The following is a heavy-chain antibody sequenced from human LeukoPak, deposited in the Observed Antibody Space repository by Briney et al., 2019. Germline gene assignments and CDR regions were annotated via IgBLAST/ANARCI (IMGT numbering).Heavy chain of an antibody. J-gene: IGHJ5*02. CDR2: IYHSGST. V-gene: IGHV4-38-2*02. Sequence: SETLSLTCNVSGYSISSAYYWGWIRQPPGKGLEWIGNIYHSGSTYYNPSLKSRVTISVDTSKNQFSLKMSSVTAADTAVYYCARAYRRLGGLSFPDQWGQGTLVTVSS. CDR1: GYSISSAYY. CDR3: ARAYRRLGGLSFPDQ. D-gene: IGHD3-16*02.